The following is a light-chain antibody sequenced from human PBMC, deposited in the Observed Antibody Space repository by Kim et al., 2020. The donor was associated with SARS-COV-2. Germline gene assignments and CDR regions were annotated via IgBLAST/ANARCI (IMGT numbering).Light chain of an antibody. Sequence: SAGERAPPSCGASQSVSRYLDWCQQKACQAPKLLIYDASNMATGIPARFSGSVSGTDFTLTISSLEPEDFAVYYCQQRTNWPLTFGGGTKVDIK. CDR2: DAS. CDR3: QQRTNWPLT. J-gene: IGKJ4*01. CDR1: QSVSRY. V-gene: IGKV3-11*01.